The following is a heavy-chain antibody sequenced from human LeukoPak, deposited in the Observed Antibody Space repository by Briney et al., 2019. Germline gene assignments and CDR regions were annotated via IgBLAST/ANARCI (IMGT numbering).Heavy chain of an antibody. J-gene: IGHJ4*02. Sequence: PGGSLRLSCAASGFTFSSYRMHWVRQAPGKGLVWVSRINSDGSSTNYADSVKGRFTISRDNSKNTLYLQMNSLRVEDAAVYYCARPYSSGWYGDFDYWGQGTLVTVSS. CDR1: GFTFSSYR. CDR2: INSDGSST. V-gene: IGHV3-74*01. D-gene: IGHD6-19*01. CDR3: ARPYSSGWYGDFDY.